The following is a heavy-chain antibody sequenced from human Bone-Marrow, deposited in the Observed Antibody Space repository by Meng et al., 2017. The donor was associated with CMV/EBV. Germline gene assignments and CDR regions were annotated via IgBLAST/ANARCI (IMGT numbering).Heavy chain of an antibody. CDR2: IYHSGST. CDR3: ARGYSNPH. CDR1: GYSISSGYY. D-gene: IGHD4-11*01. Sequence: SETLSLTCTVSGYSISSGYYWGWIRQPPRKGLEWIGSIYHSGSTYYNPSPKSRVTISVDTSKNQFSLKLSSVAAADTAVYYCARGYSNPHWGQGTLVTVSS. V-gene: IGHV4-38-2*02. J-gene: IGHJ4*02.